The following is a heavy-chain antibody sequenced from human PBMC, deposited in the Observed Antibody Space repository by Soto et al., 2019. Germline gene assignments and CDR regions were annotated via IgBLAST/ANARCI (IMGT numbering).Heavy chain of an antibody. CDR2: IYFRGTT. J-gene: IGHJ4*02. Sequence: SETLSLTCTVSGGSISSYYWSWIRQPPGKGLEWIGYIYFRGTTNYNPSLKSRVTMSADTSKNQFSLKLNSVTAADAAVYYCARMNYYDTSGYPFDYWGQGMMVTVSS. CDR3: ARMNYYDTSGYPFDY. CDR1: GGSISSYY. D-gene: IGHD3-22*01. V-gene: IGHV4-59*01.